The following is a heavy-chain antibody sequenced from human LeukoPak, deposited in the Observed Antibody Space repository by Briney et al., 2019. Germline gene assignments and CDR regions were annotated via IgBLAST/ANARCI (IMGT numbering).Heavy chain of an antibody. CDR2: IIPIFGTA. D-gene: IGHD3-3*01. V-gene: IGHV1-69*13. J-gene: IGHJ3*02. Sequence: SVKLSCKASGGTFSSYAISWVRQAPGQGLEWMGGIIPIFGTANYAQKFEGRVTITADESTSTAYMELSSLRSEDTAVYYCARTETVLRFLEWLSRGAFDIWGQGTMVTVSS. CDR3: ARTETVLRFLEWLSRGAFDI. CDR1: GGTFSSYA.